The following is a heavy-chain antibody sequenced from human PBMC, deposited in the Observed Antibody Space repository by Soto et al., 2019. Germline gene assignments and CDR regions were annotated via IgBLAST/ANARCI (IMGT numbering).Heavy chain of an antibody. CDR2: IYYSGST. CDR1: GGSVSSGSYY. J-gene: IGHJ4*02. V-gene: IGHV4-61*01. Sequence: SETLSLTCTVSGGSVSSGSYYWSWIRHPPGKGLEWIGYIYYSGSTNYNPSLKSRVTISVDTSKNQFSLKLSSVTAADTAVYYCASFDILTGYTLDYWGQGTLVTVSS. CDR3: ASFDILTGYTLDY. D-gene: IGHD3-9*01.